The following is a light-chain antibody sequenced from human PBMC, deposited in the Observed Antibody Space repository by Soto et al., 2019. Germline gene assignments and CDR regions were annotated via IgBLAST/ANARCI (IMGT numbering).Light chain of an antibody. CDR3: QQYGTSPHT. CDR1: QSVSSNY. V-gene: IGKV3-20*01. J-gene: IGKJ2*01. Sequence: EIVLTQSPGTLSLSPGERATLSCRASQSVSSNYLAWYQQKPGQAPRLLIYAASSRATDIPDRFSGSGSGTDFTLTISRLEPEDSAVYSCQQYGTSPHTFVQGTKLEIK. CDR2: AAS.